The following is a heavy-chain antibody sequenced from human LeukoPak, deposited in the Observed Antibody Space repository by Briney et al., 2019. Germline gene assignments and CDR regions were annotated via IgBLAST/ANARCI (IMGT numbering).Heavy chain of an antibody. CDR1: GYTFTSYD. V-gene: IGHV1-2*02. J-gene: IGHJ4*02. CDR3: ARVGYCSRGVCYNYDY. Sequence: ASVKLSCKASGYTFTSYDINWVRQATGQGLEWMGWINPNTGGTNYAQKFKGRVLMTRDTSISTAYLELSSLKSDDTAVYYCARVGYCSRGVCYNYDYWGQGTQVTVSS. D-gene: IGHD2-8*01. CDR2: INPNTGGT.